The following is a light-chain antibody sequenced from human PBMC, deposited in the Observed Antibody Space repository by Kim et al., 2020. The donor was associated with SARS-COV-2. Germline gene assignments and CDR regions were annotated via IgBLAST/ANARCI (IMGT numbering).Light chain of an antibody. CDR3: QQRSNWPPYT. CDR2: DSS. CDR1: QSVSSY. J-gene: IGKJ2*01. V-gene: IGKV3-11*01. Sequence: LSPGERATLSCRARQSVSSYVAWYHQKPGQAPRLLIYDSSNRATGIPARFSGSGSGTDFTLTISSLEPEDFAVYYCQQRSNWPPYTFGQGTKLEI.